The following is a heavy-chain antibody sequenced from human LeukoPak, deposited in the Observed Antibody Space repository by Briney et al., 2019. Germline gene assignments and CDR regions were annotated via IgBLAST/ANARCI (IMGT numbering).Heavy chain of an antibody. CDR1: RGSVSSGGYY. V-gene: IGHV4-61*08. Sequence: PSETLSLTWTVSRGSVSSGGYYWSWIRQPPGKGLEWIGYIHYTGSTNYNPSLKSRVTISVDTSKNQFSLKLTSVTAADTAVYYCARHSDRPYFEYWGQGTLVTVSS. CDR2: IHYTGST. CDR3: ARHSDRPYFEY. J-gene: IGHJ4*02.